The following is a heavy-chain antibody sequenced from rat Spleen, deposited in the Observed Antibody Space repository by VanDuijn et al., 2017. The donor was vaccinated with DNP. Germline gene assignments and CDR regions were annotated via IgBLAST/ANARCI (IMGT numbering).Heavy chain of an antibody. CDR2: ISPGGGNI. D-gene: IGHD1-11*01. V-gene: IGHV5S11*01. J-gene: IGHJ2*01. Sequence: EVQLVESGGGLVQPGRSLKLSCAASGFSFRDYAMAWVRQASKKGLEWVAAISPGGGNIYYRDSVKGRFTISRDNAKSTLYLQMDSLRSEEMATYYCAKAGGYSPWYFDYWGQGVMVTVSS. CDR1: GFSFRDYA. CDR3: AKAGGYSPWYFDY.